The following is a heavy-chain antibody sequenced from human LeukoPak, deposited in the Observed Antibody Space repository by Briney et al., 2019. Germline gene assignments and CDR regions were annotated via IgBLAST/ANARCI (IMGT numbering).Heavy chain of an antibody. J-gene: IGHJ4*02. CDR3: AKESIAARGLDY. D-gene: IGHD6-6*01. V-gene: IGHV3-33*06. CDR1: GFTFSSYG. Sequence: GRSLRHSCAASGFTFSSYGMHWVRQAPGKGLEWVAVIWYDGSNKYYADSVKGRFTISRDNSKNTLYLQMNSLRAEDTAVYYCAKESIAARGLDYWGQGTLVTVSS. CDR2: IWYDGSNK.